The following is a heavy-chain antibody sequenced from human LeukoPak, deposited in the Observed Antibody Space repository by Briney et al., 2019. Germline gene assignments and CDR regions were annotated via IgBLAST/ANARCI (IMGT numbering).Heavy chain of an antibody. CDR2: ISSSNTI. D-gene: IGHD3-3*01. J-gene: IGHJ6*03. CDR3: ARVGYYDFWSGLIPHTYYMDV. CDR1: GFTFSSYS. Sequence: GGSLRLSCAASGFTFSSYSMTWVRQAPGKGLEWVSYISSSNTIYYADSVKGRFTISRDNAKNSLFLQMNSLRAEDTAVYYCARVGYYDFWSGLIPHTYYMDVWGKGTTVTVSS. V-gene: IGHV3-48*01.